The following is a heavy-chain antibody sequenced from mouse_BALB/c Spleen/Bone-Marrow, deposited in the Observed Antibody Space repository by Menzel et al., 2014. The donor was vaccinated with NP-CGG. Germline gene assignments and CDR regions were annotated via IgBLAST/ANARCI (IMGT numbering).Heavy chain of an antibody. J-gene: IGHJ2*01. D-gene: IGHD1-1*01. CDR1: GYTFTSYW. Sequence: VQLQQSGAELVKPGASVKLSCKASGYTFTSYWMHWVKQRPAGQGLEWIGEINPSNGRTNYNEKFKSKATLTVDKSSSTAYMQLSSLTSEDSAVYYCARRTTTVVATDYWGQGTTLTVSS. CDR2: INPSNGRT. CDR3: ARRTTTVVATDY. V-gene: IGHV1S81*02.